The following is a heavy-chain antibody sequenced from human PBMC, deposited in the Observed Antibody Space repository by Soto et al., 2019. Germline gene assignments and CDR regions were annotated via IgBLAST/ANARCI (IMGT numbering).Heavy chain of an antibody. CDR2: INHSGST. CDR3: ARTKGHQLLFYYFDY. V-gene: IGHV4-34*01. Sequence: SETLSLTCAVYGGSFSGYYWSWIRQPPGKGLEWIGEINHSGSTNYNPSLKSRVTISVDTSKNQFSLKLSSVTAADTAVYYCARTKGHQLLFYYFDYWGQGTLVTVSS. CDR1: GGSFSGYY. J-gene: IGHJ4*02. D-gene: IGHD2-2*01.